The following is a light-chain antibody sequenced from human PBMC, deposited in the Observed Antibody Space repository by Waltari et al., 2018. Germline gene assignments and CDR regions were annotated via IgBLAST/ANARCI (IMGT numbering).Light chain of an antibody. J-gene: IGKJ3*01. V-gene: IGKV1-33*01. CDR3: QRYDNLPIFD. Sequence: DIQMTQSPSSLSAFVGDRVIMTCQASQDISNYLNWYQQKPGKAPKLLIRDASNLETGVPTRFSGSQSRTDFTLTISSLQPEDVGTYYCQRYDNLPIFDFGPGTKVEIK. CDR1: QDISNY. CDR2: DAS.